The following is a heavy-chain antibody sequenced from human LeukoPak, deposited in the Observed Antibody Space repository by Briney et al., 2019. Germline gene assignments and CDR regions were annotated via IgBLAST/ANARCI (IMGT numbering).Heavy chain of an antibody. CDR1: GFALSSHW. CDR3: ARNNGMDV. Sequence: GGSLRLSRAASGFALSSHWMTWVRQVPGRGPEWVANVNRDGSETYYLDSVKGRFTISKDNAKNSLYLQMNSLRAEDTALYHCARNNGMDVWGQGTTVIVSS. CDR2: VNRDGSET. V-gene: IGHV3-7*03. J-gene: IGHJ6*02.